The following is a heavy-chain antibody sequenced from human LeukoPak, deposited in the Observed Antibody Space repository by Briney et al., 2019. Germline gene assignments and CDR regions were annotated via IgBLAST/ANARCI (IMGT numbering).Heavy chain of an antibody. V-gene: IGHV3-23*01. Sequence: GGPLRLSCAASGFTFSSYAMSWVRQAPGRGLEWVSAISGSGGSTYYADSVKGRFTISRDNSKNTLYLQMNSLRAEDTAVYYCAKGGSARVFDYWGQGTLVTVSS. J-gene: IGHJ4*02. CDR1: GFTFSSYA. D-gene: IGHD6-25*01. CDR3: AKGGSARVFDY. CDR2: ISGSGGST.